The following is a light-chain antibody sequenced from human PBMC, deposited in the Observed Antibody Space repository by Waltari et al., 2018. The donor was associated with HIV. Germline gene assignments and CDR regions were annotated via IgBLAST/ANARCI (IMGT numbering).Light chain of an antibody. Sequence: QSALTQPASVSGSPGQSITISCTATSSDVGSHNLVSWYQHHPGRAPKHVIYEVIKRPSGVSHRFAGSKSGNTASLTISGLQAEDEADYYCCSFADTNTWVFGGGTKLTVL. CDR2: EVI. J-gene: IGLJ3*02. CDR1: SSDVGSHNL. CDR3: CSFADTNTWV. V-gene: IGLV2-23*02.